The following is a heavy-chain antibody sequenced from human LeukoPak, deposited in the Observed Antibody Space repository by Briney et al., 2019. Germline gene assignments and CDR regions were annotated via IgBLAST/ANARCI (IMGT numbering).Heavy chain of an antibody. CDR2: TYYRSKWSN. Sequence: SQTLSLTCAISGDSVSSNSATWNWTRQSPSRAVEWLGRTYYRSKWSNDYAVSVKSRITINPVTSKNQFSLQLNSVTPEDTAVYYCARDHTLRAFDIWGQGTMVTVSS. D-gene: IGHD4-17*01. CDR1: GDSVSSNSAT. V-gene: IGHV6-1*01. J-gene: IGHJ3*02. CDR3: ARDHTLRAFDI.